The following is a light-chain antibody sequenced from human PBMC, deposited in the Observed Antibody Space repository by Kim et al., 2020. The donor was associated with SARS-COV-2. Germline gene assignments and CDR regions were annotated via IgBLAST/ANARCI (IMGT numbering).Light chain of an antibody. CDR3: QQIYITPPT. CDR1: QSISSY. J-gene: IGKJ1*01. CDR2: AVS. Sequence: DIQMTQSPSSLSASVGDRVTITCRASQSISSYLNWYQQKPGKAPKLLMYAVSNLQSGVPSRFSGSGSGTDFTLTISSLQPEDFATYYCQQIYITPPTFGQGTKVEIK. V-gene: IGKV1-39*01.